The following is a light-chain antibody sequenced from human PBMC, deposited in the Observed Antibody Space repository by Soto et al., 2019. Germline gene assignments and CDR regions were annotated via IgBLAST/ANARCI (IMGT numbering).Light chain of an antibody. CDR2: DVS. CDR1: SSDVGGYNY. J-gene: IGLJ2*01. Sequence: QSALTQHASVSGSPGQSITISCTGTSSDVGGYNYVSGYQQHPGKAPKLMIYDVSNRPSGVSNRFSGSKSGNTASLTISGLQDEDEADYYCSSYTSSSTPVVFGGGTKLTVL. CDR3: SSYTSSSTPVV. V-gene: IGLV2-14*01.